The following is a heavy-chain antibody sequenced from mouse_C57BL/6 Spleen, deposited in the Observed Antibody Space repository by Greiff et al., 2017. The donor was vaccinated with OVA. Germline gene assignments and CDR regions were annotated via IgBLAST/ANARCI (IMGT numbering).Heavy chain of an antibody. CDR2: LDPDTGGT. D-gene: IGHD2-5*01. J-gene: IGHJ3*01. CDR3: TESYSNYGAWFAY. V-gene: IGHV1-15*01. Sequence: VQLQESGAELVRPGASVTLSCKASGYTFTDYEMHWVKQTPVHGLEWIGALDPDTGGTAYNQKFKGKAILTADKSSSTAYMELRSLTSEDSDVYYCTESYSNYGAWFAYWGQGTLVTVSA. CDR1: GYTFTDYE.